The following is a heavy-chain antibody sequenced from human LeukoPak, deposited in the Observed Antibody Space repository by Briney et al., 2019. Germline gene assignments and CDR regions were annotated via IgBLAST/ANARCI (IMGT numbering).Heavy chain of an antibody. Sequence: GGSLRLSCAASGFTFSRYAMSWVRQAPGKGLEWVSAISGSADRTYYADSVKGRFTISRDNSKNTLYLQMNSLRAEDTAVYYCAKTLKGVAARHWYFDLWGRGTLVTVSS. D-gene: IGHD2-15*01. CDR3: AKTLKGVAARHWYFDL. CDR2: ISGSADRT. J-gene: IGHJ2*01. CDR1: GFTFSRYA. V-gene: IGHV3-23*01.